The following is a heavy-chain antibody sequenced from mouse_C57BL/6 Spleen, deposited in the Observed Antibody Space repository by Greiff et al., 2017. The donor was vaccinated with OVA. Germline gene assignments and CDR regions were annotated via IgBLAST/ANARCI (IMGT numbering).Heavy chain of an antibody. J-gene: IGHJ4*01. CDR1: GFSLSTSGMG. D-gene: IGHD2-4*01. Sequence: ESGPGILQSSQTLSLTCSFSGFSLSTSGMGVSWIRQPSGKGLEWLAHIYWDDDKRYNPSLKSRLTISKDTSRNQVFLKITSVDTADTATYYCARREGYDYDEGYAMDYWGQGTSVTVSS. V-gene: IGHV8-12*01. CDR2: IYWDDDK. CDR3: ARREGYDYDEGYAMDY.